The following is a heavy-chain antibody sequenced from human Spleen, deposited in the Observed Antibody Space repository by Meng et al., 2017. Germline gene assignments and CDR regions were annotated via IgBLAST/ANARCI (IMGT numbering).Heavy chain of an antibody. D-gene: IGHD6-19*01. CDR1: GFTFSDAW. CDR3: AKGYTSGWYRDYFDY. Sequence: EVQLVESGGGLVKPGGSLRLSCAASGFTFSDAWVSWVRQAPGKGLEWVSGTTSSGGSTYYAGSVKGRFTISRDNSKNTLYLQMNSLRAEDTALYYCAKGYTSGWYRDYFDYWGQATLVTVSS. J-gene: IGHJ4*02. CDR2: TTSSGGST. V-gene: IGHV3-23*04.